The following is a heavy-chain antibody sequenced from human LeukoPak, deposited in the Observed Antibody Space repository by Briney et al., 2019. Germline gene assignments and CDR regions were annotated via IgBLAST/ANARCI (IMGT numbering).Heavy chain of an antibody. V-gene: IGHV3-11*04. Sequence: PGGSLRLSCAASGFTFSDYHMSWIRQAPGKGLEWVSYISSSSSTIYYADSVKGRFTISRDNAKNSLYLQMNSLRDEDTAVYYCARARTIFGVVINFDYWGQGTLVTVSS. CDR2: ISSSSSTI. D-gene: IGHD3-3*01. CDR1: GFTFSDYH. CDR3: ARARTIFGVVINFDY. J-gene: IGHJ4*02.